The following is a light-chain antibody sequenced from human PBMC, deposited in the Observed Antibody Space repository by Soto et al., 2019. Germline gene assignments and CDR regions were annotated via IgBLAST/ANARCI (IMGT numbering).Light chain of an antibody. Sequence: EIVLTLSPDTLSVSPGERATLSCSASQSVSSSYLSWYQQKPGQAPTLLIYGASSRATGIPDRFGGSGSGPDFTLTISRLEPGDFAVYYCQQYGSSPPTWTLGQGTKVDIK. J-gene: IGKJ1*01. CDR1: QSVSSSY. V-gene: IGKV3-20*01. CDR3: QQYGSSPPTWT. CDR2: GAS.